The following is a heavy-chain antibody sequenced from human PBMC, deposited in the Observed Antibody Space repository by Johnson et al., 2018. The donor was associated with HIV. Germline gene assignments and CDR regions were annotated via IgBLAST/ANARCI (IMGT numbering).Heavy chain of an antibody. CDR1: GFNFSGYW. CDR3: ARDGVYSSPHDAFDI. Sequence: MQLVESGGGLFQPGGSLRLSCAASGFNFSGYWMSWVRQAPGRGLEWLANIKEDGSEDYYVDSLKGRFTISRDNARNSLYLQMDSLRPGDSAVYYCARDGVYSSPHDAFDIWGQGTMVTVSP. J-gene: IGHJ3*02. V-gene: IGHV3-7*05. CDR2: IKEDGSED. D-gene: IGHD6-13*01.